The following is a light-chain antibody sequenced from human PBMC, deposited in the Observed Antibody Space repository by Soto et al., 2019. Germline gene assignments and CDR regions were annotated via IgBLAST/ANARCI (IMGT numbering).Light chain of an antibody. V-gene: IGKV3-20*01. Sequence: EIVLTQSPGTLSLSPGERATLSCRASQTVSSSYLAWYQQKPGQAPRLLIYGVSSRAPGIPDRFRGSGSGTDFTLSISRLEPEDFAVYYCRQYDDSSRTFGQGTKVDIK. CDR2: GVS. CDR1: QTVSSSY. CDR3: RQYDDSSRT. J-gene: IGKJ1*01.